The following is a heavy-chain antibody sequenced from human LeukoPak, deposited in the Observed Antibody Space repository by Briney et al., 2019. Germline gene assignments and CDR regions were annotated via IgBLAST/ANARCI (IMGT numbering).Heavy chain of an antibody. J-gene: IGHJ4*02. V-gene: IGHV3-21*01. D-gene: IGHD4-17*01. CDR3: ARVSTVTRLRFDY. CDR2: ISSSSSYI. CDR1: GFTFSSYS. Sequence: GGSLRLSCAASGFTFSSYSMNWVRQAPGKGLEWVSSISSSSSYIYYADSVKGRFTISRDNAKNSLYLQMNSLRAEDTAVYYCARVSTVTRLRFDYWGQGTLVTVSS.